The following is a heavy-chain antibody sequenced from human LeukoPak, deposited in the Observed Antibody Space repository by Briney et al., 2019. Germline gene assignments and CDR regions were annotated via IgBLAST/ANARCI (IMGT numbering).Heavy chain of an antibody. CDR3: AGLSPMDV. J-gene: IGHJ6*02. CDR2: INHSGST. V-gene: IGHV4-34*01. CDR1: GGSFSGCY. Sequence: SETLSLTCAVHGGSFSGCYWSWIRQPPGKGLEWIGEINHSGSTNYNPSLKSRVTISVDTSKNQFSLKLSSVTAADTAVYYCAGLSPMDVWGQGTTVTVSS.